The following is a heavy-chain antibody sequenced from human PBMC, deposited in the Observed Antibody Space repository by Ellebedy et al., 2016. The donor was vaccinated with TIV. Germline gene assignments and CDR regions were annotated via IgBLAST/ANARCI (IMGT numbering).Heavy chain of an antibody. CDR2: ISAYNGNT. CDR3: ARGGGYNYPDAFDI. D-gene: IGHD5-24*01. CDR1: GGTFSSYA. V-gene: IGHV1-18*01. Sequence: AASVKVSCKASGGTFSSYAISWVRQAPGQGLEWMGWISAYNGNTNYAQKLQGRVTMTTDTSTSTAYMELSSLRSEDTAVYYCARGGGYNYPDAFDIWGQGTMVTVSS. J-gene: IGHJ3*02.